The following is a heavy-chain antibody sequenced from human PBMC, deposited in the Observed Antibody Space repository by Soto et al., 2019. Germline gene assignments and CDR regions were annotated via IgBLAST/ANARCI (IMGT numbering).Heavy chain of an antibody. J-gene: IGHJ3*02. V-gene: IGHV1-69*02. Sequence: QVQLVQSGAEVKKPGSSVKVSCKASGGTFSSYTISWVRQAPGQGLEWMGRIIPILGIENYAQKFQGRVTITADKTTSTAYMELSSLRSEDTAVYYCARVIELGMAFDIWGQGTMVTVSS. D-gene: IGHD7-27*01. CDR3: ARVIELGMAFDI. CDR2: IIPILGIE. CDR1: GGTFSSYT.